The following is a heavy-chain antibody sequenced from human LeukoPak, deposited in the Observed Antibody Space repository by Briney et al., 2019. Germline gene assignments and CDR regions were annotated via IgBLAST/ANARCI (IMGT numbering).Heavy chain of an antibody. V-gene: IGHV4-34*01. D-gene: IGHD3-22*01. CDR3: AVQRPYYYDSSGYST. Sequence: SETLSLTCTVSGDSINSYYWSWIRQPPGKGLEWIGEINHSGSTNYNPSLKSRVTISVDTSKNQFSLKLSSVTAADTAVYYCAVQRPYYYDSSGYSTWGQGTLVTVSS. J-gene: IGHJ5*02. CDR1: GDSINSYY. CDR2: INHSGST.